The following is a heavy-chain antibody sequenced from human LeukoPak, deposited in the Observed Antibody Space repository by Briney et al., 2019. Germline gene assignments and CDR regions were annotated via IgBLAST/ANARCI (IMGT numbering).Heavy chain of an antibody. CDR3: ARDEHGSGSYYNFDY. CDR1: GFTLSTYG. V-gene: IGHV3-21*01. J-gene: IGHJ4*02. Sequence: GGSLRLSCAASGFTLSTYGMNWVRQAPGKGLEWVSSISSGSVYIYYADSVKGRFTISRDNAKSSLYLQMNSLRAEDTAVYYCARDEHGSGSYYNFDYWGQGTLVTVSS. CDR2: ISSGSVYI. D-gene: IGHD3-10*01.